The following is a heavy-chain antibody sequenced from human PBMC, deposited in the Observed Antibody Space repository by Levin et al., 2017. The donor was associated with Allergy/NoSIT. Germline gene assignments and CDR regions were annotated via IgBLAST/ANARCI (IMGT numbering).Heavy chain of an antibody. V-gene: IGHV3-7*01. D-gene: IGHD1-7*01. CDR2: INQDGSER. CDR3: ARWNYAFDY. Sequence: SCAASGFPFRSYWMTWVRQAPGKGLDRVANINQDGSERYYLDSVKGRFTVSRDNAKNSLYLQMNSLRAEDTAVYYCARWNYAFDYWGQGTTVTVSS. CDR1: GFPFRSYW. J-gene: IGHJ4*02.